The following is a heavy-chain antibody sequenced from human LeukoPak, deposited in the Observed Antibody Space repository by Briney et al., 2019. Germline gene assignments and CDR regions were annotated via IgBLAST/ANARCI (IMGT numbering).Heavy chain of an antibody. CDR2: INHSGST. CDR3: ARRGYYGSGSYYYYYYMDV. Sequence: SETLSLTCAVYGGSFSGYYWSWIRQPPGKGLEWIGEINHSGSTNYNPSLKSRVTISVDTSKTQFSLKLRSVTAADTAVYYCARRGYYGSGSYYYYYYMDVWGKGTTVTVSS. V-gene: IGHV4-34*01. D-gene: IGHD3-10*01. CDR1: GGSFSGYY. J-gene: IGHJ6*03.